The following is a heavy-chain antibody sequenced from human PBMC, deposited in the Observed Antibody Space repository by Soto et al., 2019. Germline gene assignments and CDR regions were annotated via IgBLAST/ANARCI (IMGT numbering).Heavy chain of an antibody. CDR1: GYTFTSYS. V-gene: IGHV1-3*01. J-gene: IGHJ4*02. CDR3: ARRLYCGGDCYSGFDY. CDR2: INAGNGNT. D-gene: IGHD2-21*02. Sequence: ASVKVSCKASGYTFTSYSMHWVRQAPGQRLEWMGWINAGNGNTKYSQKFQGRVTITRDTSASIIYMELSSLRSEDGAVYYCARRLYCGGDCYSGFDYWGLGTLVTVSS.